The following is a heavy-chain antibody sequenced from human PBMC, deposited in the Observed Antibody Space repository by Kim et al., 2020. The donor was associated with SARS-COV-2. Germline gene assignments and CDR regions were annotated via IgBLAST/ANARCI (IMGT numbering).Heavy chain of an antibody. CDR2: INHSGST. J-gene: IGHJ6*01. D-gene: IGHD3-9*01. CDR3: ASTYYDIRDYYYYYGMDV. V-gene: IGHV4-34*01. CDR1: GGSFSGYY. Sequence: SETLSLTCAVYGGSFSGYYWSWIRQPPGKGLEWIGEINHSGSTNYNPSLKSRVTISVDTSKNQFSLKLSSVTAADTAVYYCASTYYDIRDYYYYYGMDV.